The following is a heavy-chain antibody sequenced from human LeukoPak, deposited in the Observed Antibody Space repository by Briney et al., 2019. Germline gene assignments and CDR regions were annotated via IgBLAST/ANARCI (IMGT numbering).Heavy chain of an antibody. J-gene: IGHJ6*03. D-gene: IGHD3-3*01. CDR3: TTLTNDYDFWSGYYYYYYMDV. CDR1: GFTFSNAW. Sequence: GGSLRLSCAASGFTFSNAWMSWVRRAPGKGLEWVGRIKSRTDGGTTDYAAPVKGRFTISRDDSKNTLYLQMNSLKTEDTAVYYCTTLTNDYDFWSGYYYYYYMDVWGKGTTVTVSS. V-gene: IGHV3-15*01. CDR2: IKSRTDGGTT.